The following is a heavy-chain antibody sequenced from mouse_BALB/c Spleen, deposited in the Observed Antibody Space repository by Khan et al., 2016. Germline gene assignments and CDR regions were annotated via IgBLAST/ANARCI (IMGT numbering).Heavy chain of an antibody. J-gene: IGHJ2*03. Sequence: QVQLQQSGAELARPGASVKMYCKASGYTFTSYTIHWVKQRPGQGLEWIGYIDPTSGYTNYNQNFKDKATLTADKSSNTAYMQLSSLTSEDSAVYSCARKITAATSLGYGGEGTRLTVSS. CDR1: GYTFTSYT. CDR2: IDPTSGYT. CDR3: ARKITAATSLGY. V-gene: IGHV1-4*01. D-gene: IGHD1-2*01.